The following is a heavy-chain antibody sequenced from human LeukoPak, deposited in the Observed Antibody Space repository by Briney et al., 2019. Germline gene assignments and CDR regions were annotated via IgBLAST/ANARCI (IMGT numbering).Heavy chain of an antibody. CDR1: GFTFSTYA. J-gene: IGHJ4*02. V-gene: IGHV3-23*01. D-gene: IGHD2-21*02. CDR3: AKGGHDFNPFYW. Sequence: PGGSLRLSCAASGFTFSTYAMGWVRQAPGKGLQWVSSVKGGGGDPFYAGSVKGRFTISRDNSKNTLFLQLNSLRAEDSAVYYCAKGGHDFNPFYWWGQGTLVTVSS. CDR2: VKGGGGDP.